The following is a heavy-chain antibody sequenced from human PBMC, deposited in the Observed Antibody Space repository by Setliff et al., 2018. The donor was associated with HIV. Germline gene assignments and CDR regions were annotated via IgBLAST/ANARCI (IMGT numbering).Heavy chain of an antibody. CDR2: LYFSGRT. CDR1: GGSIGSTSFY. D-gene: IGHD2-2*01. Sequence: SETLSLTCIVSGGSIGSTSFYGGWIRQPPGKGLEWIGTLYFSGRTYYSPSLKSRVAMSVDKSKNQFSLKLKSVTVADTAFYYCARHNPASVPASSPDYWGQGTLVTVSS. CDR3: ARHNPASVPASSPDY. J-gene: IGHJ4*02. V-gene: IGHV4-39*01.